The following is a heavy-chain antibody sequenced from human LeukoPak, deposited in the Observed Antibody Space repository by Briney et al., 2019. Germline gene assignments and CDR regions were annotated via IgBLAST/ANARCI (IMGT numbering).Heavy chain of an antibody. CDR3: ARGSGYSYGARFDP. CDR2: IYYSGST. D-gene: IGHD5-18*01. V-gene: IGHV4-59*01. Sequence: PSETLSLTCTVSGGSISSYYWSWIRQPPGKGLEWIGYIYYSGSTNYNPSLKSRVTISVDTSKNQFSLKLSSVTAADTAVYYRARGSGYSYGARFDPWGQGTLVTVSS. CDR1: GGSISSYY. J-gene: IGHJ5*02.